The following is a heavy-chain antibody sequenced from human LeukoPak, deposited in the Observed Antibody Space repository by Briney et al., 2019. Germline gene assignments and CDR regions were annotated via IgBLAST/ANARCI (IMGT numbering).Heavy chain of an antibody. J-gene: IGHJ4*02. CDR2: IYYSGST. D-gene: IGHD1-26*01. CDR1: GGSISSYY. Sequence: SETLSLTCTVSGGSISSYYWSWIRQPPGKGLEWIGYIYYSGSTNYNPSLKSRVTIPVDTSKNQFSLKLSSVTAANTAVYYCARGVGATDYWGQGTLVTVSS. CDR3: ARGVGATDY. V-gene: IGHV4-59*01.